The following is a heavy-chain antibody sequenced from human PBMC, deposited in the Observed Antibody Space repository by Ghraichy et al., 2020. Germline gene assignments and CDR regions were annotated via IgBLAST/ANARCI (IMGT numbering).Heavy chain of an antibody. CDR1: GFTFSSYA. Sequence: GGSLRLSCAASGFTFSSYAMSWVRQAPGKGLEWVSAISGSGGSTYYADSVKGRFTISRDNSKNTLYLQMNSLRAEDTAVYYCAKDVPRLIRFLEWLPLFDYWGQGTLVTVSS. CDR2: ISGSGGST. J-gene: IGHJ4*02. CDR3: AKDVPRLIRFLEWLPLFDY. D-gene: IGHD3-3*01. V-gene: IGHV3-23*01.